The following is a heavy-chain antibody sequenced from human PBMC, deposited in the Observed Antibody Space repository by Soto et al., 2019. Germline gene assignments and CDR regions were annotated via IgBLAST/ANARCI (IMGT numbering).Heavy chain of an antibody. D-gene: IGHD3-3*02. CDR1: GDSIISSDFY. J-gene: IGHJ5*02. V-gene: IGHV4-39*01. CDR3: ARHSLALRKNSWYDP. CDR2: IFYLGSS. Sequence: SETLSLTCTVSGDSIISSDFYWGWVRQPPGKGLEWIGSIFYLGSSYYNPSLKRRVTMSVDTSKNQFSLMLRSVTAADTALYFCARHSLALRKNSWYDPWGQGILVPVSS.